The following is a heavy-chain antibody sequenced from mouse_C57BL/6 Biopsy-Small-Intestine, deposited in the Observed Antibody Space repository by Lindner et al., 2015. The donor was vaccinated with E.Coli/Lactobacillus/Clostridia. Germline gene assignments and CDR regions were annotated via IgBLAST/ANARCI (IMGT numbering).Heavy chain of an antibody. D-gene: IGHD2-3*01. J-gene: IGHJ4*01. CDR1: DYAFSNFW. CDR2: IYPGNGDT. CDR3: ARFDDGYYVEAMDY. Sequence: VQLQESGAELVKPGASVKISCKASDYAFSNFWMNWVKQRPGQGLEWIGQIYPGNGDTNYNGKFMGKATLTADESSTTAYMQLSSLTSEDSAVYYCARFDDGYYVEAMDYWGQGTSVTVSS. V-gene: IGHV1-80*01.